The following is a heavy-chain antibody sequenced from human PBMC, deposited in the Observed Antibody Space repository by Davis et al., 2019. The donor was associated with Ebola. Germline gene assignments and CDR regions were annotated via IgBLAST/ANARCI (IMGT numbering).Heavy chain of an antibody. CDR1: GDSIRNYY. Sequence: PSETLSLTCTVSGDSIRNYYWNWIRQPPGKGLEWIGYMYYSGNTNHNPSLKSRATMSVDTSKNQFSLRLNSVTAADTAVYYCARGDYYYSALDVWGQGTTVIVSS. J-gene: IGHJ6*02. CDR3: ARGDYYYSALDV. CDR2: MYYSGNT. V-gene: IGHV4-59*01.